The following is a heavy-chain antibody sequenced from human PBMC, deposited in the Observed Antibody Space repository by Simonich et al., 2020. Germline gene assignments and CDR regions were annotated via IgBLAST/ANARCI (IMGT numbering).Heavy chain of an antibody. V-gene: IGHV3-7*01. D-gene: IGHD2-21*02. CDR1: GFTFSSYW. CDR2: IKQDGSEK. J-gene: IGHJ6*03. CDR3: ARDGLVTAYYYYMDV. Sequence: EVQLVESGGGLVQPGGSLRLSCAASGFTFSSYWMSWGPQAPGKGLGWGANIKQDGSEKYYVESVKGRFTISRDNSKNSLYRQMNSLRAEDTAVYYCARDGLVTAYYYYMDVWGKGTTVTVSS.